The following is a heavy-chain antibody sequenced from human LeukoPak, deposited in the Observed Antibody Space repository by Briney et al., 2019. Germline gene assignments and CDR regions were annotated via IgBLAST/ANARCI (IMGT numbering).Heavy chain of an antibody. CDR2: IYYSGST. V-gene: IGHV4-59*01. Sequence: SETLSLTCTVSGGSISSYYWSWIRQPPGKGLEWIGYIYYSGSTKYNPSLKSRVTISVDTSKNQFSLKLSSVTAADTAVYYCARAKDSGRYYYYYYMDVWGKGTTVTVSS. D-gene: IGHD6-19*01. J-gene: IGHJ6*03. CDR3: ARAKDSGRYYYYYYMDV. CDR1: GGSISSYY.